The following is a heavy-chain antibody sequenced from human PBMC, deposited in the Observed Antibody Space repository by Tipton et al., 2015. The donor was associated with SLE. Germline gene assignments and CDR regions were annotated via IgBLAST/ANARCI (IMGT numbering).Heavy chain of an antibody. Sequence: TLSLTFTVSGGSISNYYWTWIRQPPGKGLEWIGYISFSGSTNYNPSLKSRVTISIDTSRNQFSLKLSSVTAADTAVYYCARVTGRLGWFDPWGQGTLVTVSS. CDR2: ISFSGST. D-gene: IGHD1-20*01. CDR3: ARVTGRLGWFDP. J-gene: IGHJ5*02. CDR1: GGSISNYY. V-gene: IGHV4-59*01.